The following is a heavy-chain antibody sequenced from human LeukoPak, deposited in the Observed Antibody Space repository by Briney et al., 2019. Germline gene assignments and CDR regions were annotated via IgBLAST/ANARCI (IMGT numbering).Heavy chain of an antibody. D-gene: IGHD2-15*01. CDR1: GGSFSGYY. CDR3: ARWVVAADYYYYMDV. Sequence: SETLSLTCAVYGGSFSGYYWSWIRQPPGKGLEWIGEINHSGGTNYNPSLKSRVTISVDTSKNQFSLKLSSVTAADTAVYYCARWVVAADYYYYMDVWGKGTTVTVSS. J-gene: IGHJ6*03. V-gene: IGHV4-34*01. CDR2: INHSGGT.